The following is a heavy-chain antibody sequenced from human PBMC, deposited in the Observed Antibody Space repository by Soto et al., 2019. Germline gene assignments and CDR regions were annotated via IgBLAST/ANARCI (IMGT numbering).Heavy chain of an antibody. D-gene: IGHD3-22*01. V-gene: IGHV3-23*01. J-gene: IGHJ5*02. CDR1: GFTFSSYG. CDR3: AKGFYDSSGNHPHGFDP. CDR2: INTNGGST. Sequence: EVQLLESGGGLVQRGGSLRLSCAASGFTFSSYGMSWVRQAPGKGLEWVSAINTNGGSTFYADSVKGRFTISRDNSKNTLYLQMNSLRAEYTAVYYCAKGFYDSSGNHPHGFDPWVQGTLVTVSS.